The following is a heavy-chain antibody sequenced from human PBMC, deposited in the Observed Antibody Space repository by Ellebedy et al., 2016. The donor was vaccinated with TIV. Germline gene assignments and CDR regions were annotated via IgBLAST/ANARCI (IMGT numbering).Heavy chain of an antibody. CDR1: GYTFTSYY. V-gene: IGHV1-46*01. D-gene: IGHD6-19*01. Sequence: AASVKVSCKTSGYTFTSYYIHWVRQAPGQGLEWMGVINPSGGTTNYAQKFQGRVTMTRDTSTSTVYMELSSLRSEDTAVYYCTTERQWVVGFDYWGLGTLVTVSS. J-gene: IGHJ4*02. CDR2: INPSGGTT. CDR3: TTERQWVVGFDY.